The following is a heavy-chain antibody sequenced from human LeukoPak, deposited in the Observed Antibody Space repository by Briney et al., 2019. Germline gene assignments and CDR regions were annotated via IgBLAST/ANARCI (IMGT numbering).Heavy chain of an antibody. V-gene: IGHV4-61*01. J-gene: IGHJ6*02. D-gene: IGHD3-22*01. CDR2: IYYSGST. CDR1: GGSVSSGSYY. Sequence: SETLSLTCTVSGGSVSSGSYYWSWIRQPPGKGLEWIGYIYYSGSTSYNPSLKSRVTISVDTSKNQFSLKLSSVTAADTAVYYCARAVVYYDSSGYYYYYGMDVWGQGTTVTVSS. CDR3: ARAVVYYDSSGYYYYYGMDV.